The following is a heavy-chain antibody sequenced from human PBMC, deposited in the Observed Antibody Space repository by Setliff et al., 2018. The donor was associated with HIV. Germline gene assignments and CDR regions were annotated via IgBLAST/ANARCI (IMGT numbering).Heavy chain of an antibody. Sequence: ASVKVSCKASGYSLSTYVISWVRQAPGQGLEWMGWIDSNNGNRNFAQKFRGRVTMTTDISTNTAYMEVRSLSFDDTAVYYCVRLTADRTNYYYYMDVWGKGTTVTVS. CDR2: IDSNNGNR. V-gene: IGHV1-18*01. CDR3: VRLTADRTNYYYYMDV. CDR1: GYSLSTYV. D-gene: IGHD2-8*01. J-gene: IGHJ6*03.